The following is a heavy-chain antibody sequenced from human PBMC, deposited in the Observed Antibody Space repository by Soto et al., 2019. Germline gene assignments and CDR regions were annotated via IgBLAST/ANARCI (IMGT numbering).Heavy chain of an antibody. CDR2: ISHSGST. CDR1: GDSIYSSHW. J-gene: IGHJ4*02. D-gene: IGHD3-3*02. CDR3: AALHFWSGPWTHTRLDY. V-gene: IGHV4-4*02. Sequence: SETLSLTCAVSGDSIYSSHWWNWVRQPPGKGLEWIGQISHSGSTNYNPSLTSRVTIAVDKSKNHFSLKLTSVTAADTAVYYCAALHFWSGPWTHTRLDYWGQGTLVTDSS.